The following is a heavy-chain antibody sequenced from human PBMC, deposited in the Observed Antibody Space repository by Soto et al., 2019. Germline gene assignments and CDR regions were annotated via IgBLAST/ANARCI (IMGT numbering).Heavy chain of an antibody. D-gene: IGHD6-6*01. Sequence: ASVKVSCKASGYTFTGYYMHWVRQAPGQGLEWMGWINPNSGGTNYAQKFQGRVTMTRDTSISTAYMELSRLRSDDTAVYYCARGGRIAARRINWFDPWGQGTLVTAPQ. CDR2: INPNSGGT. J-gene: IGHJ5*02. CDR3: ARGGRIAARRINWFDP. V-gene: IGHV1-2*02. CDR1: GYTFTGYY.